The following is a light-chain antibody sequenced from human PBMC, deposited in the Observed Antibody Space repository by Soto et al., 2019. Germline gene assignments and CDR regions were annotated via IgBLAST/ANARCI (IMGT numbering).Light chain of an antibody. J-gene: IGKJ2*01. V-gene: IGKV3-15*01. CDR3: QQYHNSPTQYT. Sequence: EIVMTQSPAILSVSPGERATLSCRASQTVASNLAWYQQKPGQAPRLLIHGASTRATGVSARFSGSGSGTEFTLTISSLQSEDFAVYYCQQYHNSPTQYTFGQGTKLQIK. CDR1: QTVASN. CDR2: GAS.